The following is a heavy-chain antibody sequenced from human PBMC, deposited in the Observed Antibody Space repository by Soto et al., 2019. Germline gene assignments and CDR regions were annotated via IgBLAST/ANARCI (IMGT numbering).Heavy chain of an antibody. CDR3: ARRKATMTNYYYYYGMDV. CDR1: GYSFTSCW. Sequence: PGESLKISCKGSGYSFTSCWIGWVRQMPGKGLEWMGIIYPGDSDTRYSPSFQGQVTISADKSISTAYLQWSSLKASDTAMYYCARRKATMTNYYYYYGMDVWGQGTTFTVSS. CDR2: IYPGDSDT. J-gene: IGHJ6*02. D-gene: IGHD4-17*01. V-gene: IGHV5-51*01.